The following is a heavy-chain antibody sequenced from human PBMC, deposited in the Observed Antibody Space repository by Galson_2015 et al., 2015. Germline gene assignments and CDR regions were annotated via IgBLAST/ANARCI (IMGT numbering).Heavy chain of an antibody. CDR1: GYIFSTHG. CDR2: ISAHNGNA. D-gene: IGHD3-3*01. V-gene: IGHV1-18*01. Sequence: SVKVSCKASGYIFSTHGISWVRQAPGQGLEWMGWISAHNGNANYAQKLRGRVTMTRDTSTSTAYMELKSLRSDDTAVYYCARREWTGVKHFDYWGQGTLVTVSS. CDR3: ARREWTGVKHFDY. J-gene: IGHJ4*02.